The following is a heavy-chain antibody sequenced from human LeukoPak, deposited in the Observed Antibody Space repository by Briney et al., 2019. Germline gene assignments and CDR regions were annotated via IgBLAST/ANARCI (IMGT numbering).Heavy chain of an antibody. D-gene: IGHD3-10*01. V-gene: IGHV4-30-2*01. Sequence: TLSLTCAVSGGSISSGGYSWSWIRQPPGKGLEWIGYFFHSGSAYYNPSLKSRVTISVYRSKNQFSLKLTSVTAADTAVYYCARDTRGDDAFDIWGQGTMVTVSS. CDR3: ARDTRGDDAFDI. J-gene: IGHJ3*02. CDR1: GGSISSGGYS. CDR2: FFHSGSA.